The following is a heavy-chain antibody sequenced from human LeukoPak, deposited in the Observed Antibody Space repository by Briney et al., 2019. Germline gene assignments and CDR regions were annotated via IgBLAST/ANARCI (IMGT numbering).Heavy chain of an antibody. V-gene: IGHV4-34*01. D-gene: IGHD3-3*01. CDR1: GGSFSGYY. J-gene: IGHJ4*02. CDR3: ARGQEYYDFWSGYYISWYFDY. Sequence: SETLSLTCAVYGGSFSGYYWSWIRQPPGKGLEWIGEINHSGSTNYNPSLKSRVTISVDTSKNQFSLKLSSVTAADTAVYYCARGQEYYDFWSGYYISWYFDYWGQGTLVTVSS. CDR2: INHSGST.